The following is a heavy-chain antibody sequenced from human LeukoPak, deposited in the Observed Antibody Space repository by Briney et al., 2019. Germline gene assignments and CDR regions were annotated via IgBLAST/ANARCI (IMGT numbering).Heavy chain of an antibody. CDR3: ARSYDSSGYYYWH. CDR2: INHSGST. Sequence: SETLSLTCTVSGGSISSSSYYWGWIRQPPGKGLEWIGEINHSGSTNYNPSLKSRVTISVDTSKNQFSLKLSSVTAADTAVYYCARSYDSSGYYYWHWGQGTLVTVSS. V-gene: IGHV4-39*07. D-gene: IGHD3-22*01. J-gene: IGHJ4*02. CDR1: GGSISSSSYY.